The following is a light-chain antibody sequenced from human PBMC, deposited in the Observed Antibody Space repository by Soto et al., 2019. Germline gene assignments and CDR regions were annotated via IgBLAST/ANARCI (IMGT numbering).Light chain of an antibody. J-gene: IGLJ2*01. CDR1: TSDVGIHNL. CDR2: DGS. CDR3: CSYAGGRSVV. Sequence: QSVLTQPASVSGSPGQSISISCTAATSDVGIHNLVSWYQQLPGKAPKVIISDGSRRPSGVSNRFSASKSGNTASLTISGLQSEDEGYYYCCSYAGGRSVVFGGGTKVTVL. V-gene: IGLV2-23*01.